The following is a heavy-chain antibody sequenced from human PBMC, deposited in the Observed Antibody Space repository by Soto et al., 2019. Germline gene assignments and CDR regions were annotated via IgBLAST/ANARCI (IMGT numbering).Heavy chain of an antibody. CDR1: GDSISSGNKY. Sequence: VQLRESGPGLVKPSQTLSLTCTVSGDSISSGNKYWSWIRQPPGKGLEWIGYVFSSGTTYYNPSLKGRVSISLDASENLFSLKFASVTDSDSAVYYCARVPSPFDYYYAMDVWGQGTTVTVSS. J-gene: IGHJ6*02. V-gene: IGHV4-30-4*01. CDR3: ARVPSPFDYYYAMDV. D-gene: IGHD3-16*01. CDR2: VFSSGTT.